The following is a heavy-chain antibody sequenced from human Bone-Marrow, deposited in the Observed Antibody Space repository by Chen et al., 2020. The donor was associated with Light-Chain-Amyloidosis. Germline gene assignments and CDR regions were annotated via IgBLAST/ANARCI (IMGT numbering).Heavy chain of an antibody. D-gene: IGHD6-6*01. V-gene: IGHV3-11*01. CDR3: ARERVLVPYYYYGMDV. Sequence: QVQLVESGGGLVKPGGSLRLSCAASGFTFSDYYMSWIRQAPGKGLEWVSYISSRGSTIYYADSVKGRVTISRDNAKNSLYLQMNSLRAEDTAVYYCARERVLVPYYYYGMDVWGQGTTVTVSS. J-gene: IGHJ6*02. CDR2: ISSRGSTI. CDR1: GFTFSDYY.